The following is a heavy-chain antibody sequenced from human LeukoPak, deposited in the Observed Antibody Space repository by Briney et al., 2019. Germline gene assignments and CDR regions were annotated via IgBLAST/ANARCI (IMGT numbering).Heavy chain of an antibody. CDR3: AKDAGAAAGYDTVFQH. CDR1: GFTISSYG. CDR2: MRWDGSVE. V-gene: IGHV3-30*02. J-gene: IGHJ1*01. D-gene: IGHD6-13*01. Sequence: GGSLRLSCAASGFTISSYGMHWVRQAPGKGLDWVAFMRWDGSVEHYADSVKGRFTISRDNSKNSLYLQMNSLRAEDTALYYCAKDAGAAAGYDTVFQHWGQGTLVTVSS.